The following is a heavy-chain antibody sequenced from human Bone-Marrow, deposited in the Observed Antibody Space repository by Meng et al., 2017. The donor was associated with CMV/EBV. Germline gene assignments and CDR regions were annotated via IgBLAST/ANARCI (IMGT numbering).Heavy chain of an antibody. Sequence: SETLSLTCAVYGGSFSSYSWTWIRQPPGKALEWVGSISYSGFTNYNPSLKSRVTISVDTSKSQFSLNLSSVTAADTAVYYCARDNLMITFGGVDKTHWFDPWGQGTLVTVSS. CDR2: ISYSGFT. D-gene: IGHD3-16*01. J-gene: IGHJ5*02. CDR1: GGSFSSYS. V-gene: IGHV4-59*13. CDR3: ARDNLMITFGGVDKTHWFDP.